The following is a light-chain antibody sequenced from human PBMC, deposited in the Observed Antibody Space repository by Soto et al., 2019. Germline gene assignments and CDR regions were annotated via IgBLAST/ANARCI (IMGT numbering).Light chain of an antibody. J-gene: IGKJ1*01. CDR3: KQYSDSPPT. Sequence: IVLTQSPGTLSLSPGDRATLSCRASQRVSSRYLAWYQQKPGQAHSLLIFGASNRATGIQDRFSGSGSGTDFNFTIGRLEPEDFAMYYCKQYSDSPPTFGQGTKVDIK. V-gene: IGKV3-20*01. CDR2: GAS. CDR1: QRVSSRY.